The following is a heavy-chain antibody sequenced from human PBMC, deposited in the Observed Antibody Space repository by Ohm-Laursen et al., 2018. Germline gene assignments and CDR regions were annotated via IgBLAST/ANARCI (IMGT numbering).Heavy chain of an antibody. Sequence: AASVKVSCKASGYTFTTYDINWVRQATGQGLEWMGWMNPNSGNTGYRQKFQGRVTMTRNTSVSTAYMELSSLRSDDTAVYYCARRGLSYGGSDYWGQGTLVTVSS. CDR2: MNPNSGNT. D-gene: IGHD4/OR15-4a*01. V-gene: IGHV1-8*01. CDR1: GYTFTTYD. J-gene: IGHJ4*02. CDR3: ARRGLSYGGSDY.